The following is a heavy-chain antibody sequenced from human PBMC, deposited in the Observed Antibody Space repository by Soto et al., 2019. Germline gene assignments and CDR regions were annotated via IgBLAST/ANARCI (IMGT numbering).Heavy chain of an antibody. J-gene: IGHJ5*02. D-gene: IGHD3-16*02. CDR2: FDPEDGET. Sequence: ASVKVSCTVSGYTLTELSMHCVRQAPGKGLEWMGGFDPEDGETIYAQKFQGRVTMTEDTSTDTAYMELSSLRSEDTAVYYCATDRGYDYVWGSYRHKNWFDPWGQGTLVTVSS. CDR3: ATDRGYDYVWGSYRHKNWFDP. V-gene: IGHV1-24*01. CDR1: GYTLTELS.